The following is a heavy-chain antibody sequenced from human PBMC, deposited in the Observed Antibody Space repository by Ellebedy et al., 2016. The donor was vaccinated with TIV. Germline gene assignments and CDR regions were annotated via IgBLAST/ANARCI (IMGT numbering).Heavy chain of an antibody. CDR3: ARGGLTAASDY. V-gene: IGHV3-30-3*01. CDR1: GFTFSSYA. D-gene: IGHD2-2*01. CDR2: ISYDGSNK. J-gene: IGHJ4*02. Sequence: GGSLRLSCAASGFTFSSYAMSWVRQAPGKGLEWVAVISYDGSNKYYADSVKGRFTISRDNSKNTLYLQMSSLRAEDTAVYYCARGGLTAASDYWGQGTLVTVSS.